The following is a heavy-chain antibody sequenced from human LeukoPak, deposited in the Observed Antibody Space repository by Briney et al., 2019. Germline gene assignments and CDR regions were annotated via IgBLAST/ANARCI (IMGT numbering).Heavy chain of an antibody. CDR2: IYSGGST. CDR3: ARNKDYYYYGMDV. J-gene: IGHJ6*02. Sequence: GGSLRLSCAASGFTVSSNYMSWVRQAPGKGLEWVSVIYSGGSTYYADSVKGRFTISRDNSQNTLYLRMNSLRAEDTAVYYCARNKDYYYYGMDVWGQGTTVTVSS. V-gene: IGHV3-66*01. CDR1: GFTVSSNY.